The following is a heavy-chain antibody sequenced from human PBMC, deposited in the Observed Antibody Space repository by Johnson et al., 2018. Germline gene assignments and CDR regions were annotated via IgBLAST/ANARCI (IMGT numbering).Heavy chain of an antibody. CDR1: GFTFGDYA. CDR3: TRAAEYNCDYAGGDAFDI. V-gene: IGHV3-49*05. CDR2: IRSKAYGGTT. J-gene: IGHJ3*02. Sequence: VQLVESGGGLVKPGRSLRLSCTASGFTFGDYAMSWFRQAPGKGLEWVGFIRSKAYGGTTEYAASVKGRFTISRDDSKSIAYLQMNSLKTGDTAVYYCTRAAEYNCDYAGGDAFDIWGQGTMVTVSS. D-gene: IGHD1-7*01.